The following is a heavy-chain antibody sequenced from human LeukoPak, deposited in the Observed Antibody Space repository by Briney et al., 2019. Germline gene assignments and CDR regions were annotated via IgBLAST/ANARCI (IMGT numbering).Heavy chain of an antibody. CDR1: GGSISSGRYY. V-gene: IGHV4-31*11. Sequence: PSQTLSLTCAVSGGSISSGRYYWSWIRQHPGKGLEWIGYIYYSGSTYYNPSLKSRVTISVDTSKNQFSLKLSSVTAADTAVYYCARAEKGTAFDYWGQGTLVTVSS. CDR3: ARAEKGTAFDY. D-gene: IGHD1-1*01. CDR2: IYYSGST. J-gene: IGHJ4*02.